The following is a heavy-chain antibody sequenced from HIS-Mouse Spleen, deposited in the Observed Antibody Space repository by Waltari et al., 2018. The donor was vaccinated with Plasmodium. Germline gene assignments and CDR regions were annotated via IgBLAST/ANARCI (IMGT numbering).Heavy chain of an antibody. CDR3: ARGLRGHYWYFDL. CDR2: INHSGST. V-gene: IGHV4-34*01. D-gene: IGHD3-10*01. CDR1: GGSFSGYY. J-gene: IGHJ2*01. Sequence: QVQLQQWGAGLLKPSETLSLTCAVYGGSFSGYYWSWIRRPPGKGLEWIGEINHSGSTNYTPPLKSRVTISVDTSKNQFSLKLSSVTAADTAVYYCARGLRGHYWYFDLWGRGTLVTVSS.